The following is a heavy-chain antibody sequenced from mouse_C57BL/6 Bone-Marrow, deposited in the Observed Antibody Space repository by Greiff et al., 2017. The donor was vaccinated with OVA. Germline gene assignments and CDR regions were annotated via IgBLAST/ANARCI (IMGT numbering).Heavy chain of an antibody. CDR3: TTDGSSDPYYAMDY. D-gene: IGHD1-1*01. CDR2: IDPENGDT. J-gene: IGHJ4*01. CDR1: GFNIKDDY. Sequence: EVQLQESGAELVRPGASVKLSCTASGFNIKDDYMHWVKQRPEQGLEWIGWIDPENGDTEYASKFQGKATITADTSSNTAYLQLSSLTSEDTAVYYGTTDGSSDPYYAMDYWGQGTSVTVSS. V-gene: IGHV14-4*01.